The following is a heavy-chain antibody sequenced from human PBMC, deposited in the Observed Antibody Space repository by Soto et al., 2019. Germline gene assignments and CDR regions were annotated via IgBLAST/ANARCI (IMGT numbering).Heavy chain of an antibody. Sequence: PSETLSLTCAVSGGSISSSNWWSWVRQPPGKGLEWIGEIYHSGSTNYNPSLKSRVTISVDRSKNQFSLKLSSVTAADTAVYYCARARTVRATNNWFDPWGQGTLVTVSS. J-gene: IGHJ5*02. CDR1: GGSISSSNW. D-gene: IGHD1-1*01. CDR3: ARARTVRATNNWFDP. CDR2: IYHSGST. V-gene: IGHV4-4*02.